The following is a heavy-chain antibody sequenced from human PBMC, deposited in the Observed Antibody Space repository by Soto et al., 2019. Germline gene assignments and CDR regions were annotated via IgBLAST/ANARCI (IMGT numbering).Heavy chain of an antibody. CDR2: IYHSGST. V-gene: IGHV4-4*02. CDR3: ARCIAAAGPIDY. D-gene: IGHD6-13*01. CDR1: GGSISSSNC. J-gene: IGHJ4*02. Sequence: PSETLSLTCAVSGGSISSSNCWSWVRQPPGKGLEWIGEIYHSGSTNYNSSLKSRVTISVDKSKNQFSLKLSSVTAADTAVYYCARCIAAAGPIDYWGQGTLVTVSS.